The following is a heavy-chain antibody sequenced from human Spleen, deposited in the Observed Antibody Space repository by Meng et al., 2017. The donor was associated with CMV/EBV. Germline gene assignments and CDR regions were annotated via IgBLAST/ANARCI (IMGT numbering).Heavy chain of an antibody. CDR2: IVVGSGNT. V-gene: IGHV1-58*01. CDR3: AAVDPLNSSPFDP. J-gene: IGHJ5*02. D-gene: IGHD6-13*01. CDR1: GFTFASSA. Sequence: SVKVSCKAFGFTFASSAVQWVRQARGQRLEWIGWIVVGSGNTNYAQKFQERVTITRDMSTSTAYMELSSLRSEDTAVYYCAAVDPLNSSPFDPWGQGTLVTVSS.